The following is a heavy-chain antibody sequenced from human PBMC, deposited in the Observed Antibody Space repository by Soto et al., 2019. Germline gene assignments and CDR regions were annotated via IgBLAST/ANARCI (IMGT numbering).Heavy chain of an antibody. CDR3: ANANWNDDAFDI. J-gene: IGHJ3*02. CDR2: INHSGST. CDR1: GGSFSGYY. V-gene: IGHV4-34*01. Sequence: SETLSLTCAVYGGSFSGYYWSWIRQPPGKGLEWIGEINHSGSTNYNPSIKSRVTISVDTSKNQFSLKLSSVTAADTAVYYCANANWNDDAFDIWGQGTMVTVSS. D-gene: IGHD1-1*01.